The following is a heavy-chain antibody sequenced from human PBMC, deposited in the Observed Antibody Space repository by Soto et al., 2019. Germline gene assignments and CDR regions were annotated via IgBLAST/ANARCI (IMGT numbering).Heavy chain of an antibody. CDR2: IIPKFGTT. Sequence: QVQLVQSGAEVKKPGSSVKVSCKASGGSFSTYGINWVRLAPGQGLEWMGGIIPKFGTTNYAQNFQGRVTITADESTNTAYMELNYLGSDDTAVYFCARGLDPYYGGNSLSLDYWGQGTQVTVSS. V-gene: IGHV1-69*13. CDR3: ARGLDPYYGGNSLSLDY. CDR1: GGSFSTYG. D-gene: IGHD4-17*01. J-gene: IGHJ4*02.